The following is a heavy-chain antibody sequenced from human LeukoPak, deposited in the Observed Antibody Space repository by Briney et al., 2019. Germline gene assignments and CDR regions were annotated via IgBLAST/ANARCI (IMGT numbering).Heavy chain of an antibody. CDR2: INPHSGNT. CDR3: ATGEAFTGSFDF. CDR1: GYTFNIFA. J-gene: IGHJ4*02. Sequence: ASVKVSCKTSGYTFNIFAITWVRQAPGQGLEWMGWINPHSGNTNSAQKVKGRVTLTTDTSTRTAYMEMRNLRSDDTATKYCATGEAFTGSFDFWGQGTVVAVSS. D-gene: IGHD3-10*01. V-gene: IGHV1-18*01.